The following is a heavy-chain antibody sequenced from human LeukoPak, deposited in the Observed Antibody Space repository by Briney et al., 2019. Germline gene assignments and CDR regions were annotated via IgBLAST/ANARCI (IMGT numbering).Heavy chain of an antibody. V-gene: IGHV3-15*01. CDR2: IKSKTSGGTT. D-gene: IGHD3-16*01. CDR1: GFTFTNAW. CDR3: TTGATYSPGAFDI. Sequence: GGSLRLSCAASGFTFTNAWMGWVRQAPGKGLEWVGRIKSKTSGGTTDYAAPVKGRFTISRDDSQNTLFLQMNSLKTEDTAVYYCTTGATYSPGAFDIWGQGTMVTVSS. J-gene: IGHJ3*02.